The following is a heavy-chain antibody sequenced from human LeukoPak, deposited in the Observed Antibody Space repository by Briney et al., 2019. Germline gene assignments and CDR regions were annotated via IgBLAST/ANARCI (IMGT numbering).Heavy chain of an antibody. D-gene: IGHD6-19*01. CDR3: AKIPVSYSSGWSNFDY. Sequence: QPGGSLRLSRAASGFTFSSYAMSWVRQAPEKGLEWVSGISGSGYSTYYADSVKGRFTISRDNSKNTLYLQMNSLRAEDTAVYYCAKIPVSYSSGWSNFDYWGRGTLVTVSS. CDR1: GFTFSSYA. V-gene: IGHV3-23*01. CDR2: ISGSGYST. J-gene: IGHJ4*02.